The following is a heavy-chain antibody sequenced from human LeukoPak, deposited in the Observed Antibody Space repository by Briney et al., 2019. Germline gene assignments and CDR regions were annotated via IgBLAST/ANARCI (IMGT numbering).Heavy chain of an antibody. Sequence: GESLKISCKGSGYRFTSYWIGWARQMPGKGLEWMGIIYPGDSDTTYSPSFQGQVTISADKSITTAYLHWSSLKASDTAMDYCARLEGRDGYNLFDYWGQGTLVAVSS. V-gene: IGHV5-51*01. CDR1: GYRFTSYW. D-gene: IGHD5-24*01. CDR2: IYPGDSDT. J-gene: IGHJ4*02. CDR3: ARLEGRDGYNLFDY.